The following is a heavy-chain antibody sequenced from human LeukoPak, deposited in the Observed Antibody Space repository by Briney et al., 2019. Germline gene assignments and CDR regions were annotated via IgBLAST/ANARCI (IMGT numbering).Heavy chain of an antibody. Sequence: SATLSLTCIVSAPSISSDYRSWVRHSPGEGLEWIGSAHYGGCTYYNPSLKSLVTISVDTSKNQFSLKLSSVTAADTAVYYCARPNGYDAFDIWGQGTMVTVSS. D-gene: IGHD5-24*01. CDR3: ARPNGYDAFDI. V-gene: IGHV4-59*08. CDR1: APSISSDY. J-gene: IGHJ3*02. CDR2: AHYGGCT.